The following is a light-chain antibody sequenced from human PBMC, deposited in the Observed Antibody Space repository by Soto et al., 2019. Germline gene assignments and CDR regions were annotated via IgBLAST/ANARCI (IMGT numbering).Light chain of an antibody. CDR2: DAS. CDR1: QSVNSN. CDR3: HPYNFWPPLP. Sequence: EIVMAQSPATLSVSPGERATLSCRASQSVNSNLAWYRQKPGQAPRLLISDASTRAAGVPARFRGSGSGTEFTLTISSLQSEDSGIYYCHPYNFWPPLPFGGGTKVEIK. J-gene: IGKJ4*01. V-gene: IGKV3-15*01.